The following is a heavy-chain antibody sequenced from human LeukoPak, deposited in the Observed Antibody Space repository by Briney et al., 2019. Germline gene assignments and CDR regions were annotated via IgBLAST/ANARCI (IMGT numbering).Heavy chain of an antibody. D-gene: IGHD5-18*01. Sequence: PGRSLRLSCAASGLTFSNYGMHWVRQAPGKGLEWVAVISYDGSDKYYADSVKGRFTISRDNSKNTLSLQMNSLRAEDTAVYYCAKGSNGYGDYWGQGTLVTVS. V-gene: IGHV3-30*18. J-gene: IGHJ4*02. CDR1: GLTFSNYG. CDR2: ISYDGSDK. CDR3: AKGSNGYGDY.